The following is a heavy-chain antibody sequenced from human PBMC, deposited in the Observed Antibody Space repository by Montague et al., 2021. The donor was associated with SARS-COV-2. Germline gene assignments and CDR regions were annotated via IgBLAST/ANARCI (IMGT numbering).Heavy chain of an antibody. Sequence: SETLSLTCAVDLHCISRDNQAQIRRPQGRTLESNGSLNPSGATNNNPSLKSRVTISVDTSKNQFSLKLSSVTAADTAVYYCANQVPDFWSGIDYWGQGTLVTVSS. J-gene: IGHJ4*02. CDR3: ANQVPDFWSGIDY. D-gene: IGHD3-3*01. CDR1: LHCISRDN. CDR2: LNPSGAT. V-gene: IGHV4-59*01.